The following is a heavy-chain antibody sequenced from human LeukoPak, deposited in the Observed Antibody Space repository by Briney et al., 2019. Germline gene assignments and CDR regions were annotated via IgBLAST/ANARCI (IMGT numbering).Heavy chain of an antibody. J-gene: IGHJ3*02. Sequence: GGSLRLSCAASGFTFSSYAMHWVRQAPGKGLEWVAVISYDGSNKYYADSVKGRFTISRDNSKNTLYLQMNSLRAEDTAVYYCARGIYYDSSGLDDAFDIWGQGTMVTVSS. CDR3: ARGIYYDSSGLDDAFDI. V-gene: IGHV3-30*04. CDR1: GFTFSSYA. CDR2: ISYDGSNK. D-gene: IGHD3-22*01.